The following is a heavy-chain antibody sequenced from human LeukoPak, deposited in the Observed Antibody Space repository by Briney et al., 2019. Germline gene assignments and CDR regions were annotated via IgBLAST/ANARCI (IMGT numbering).Heavy chain of an antibody. V-gene: IGHV3-23*01. CDR3: AKPQWETRRGPFDY. J-gene: IGHJ4*02. D-gene: IGHD1-26*01. Sequence: PGGSLRLSCAASGFTFSSYAISWVRQAPGKGLEWVSAISGSGGSTYYADPVKGRVTISSDNSKNTLYLQMNSLRAEATAVYYCAKPQWETRRGPFDYWGQGTLVTV. CDR2: ISGSGGST. CDR1: GFTFSSYA.